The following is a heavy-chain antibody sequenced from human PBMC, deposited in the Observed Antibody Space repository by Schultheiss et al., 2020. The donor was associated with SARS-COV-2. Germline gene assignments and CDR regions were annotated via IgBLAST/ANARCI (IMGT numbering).Heavy chain of an antibody. V-gene: IGHV3-48*03. CDR3: AKDMVIVDFGYYFDY. Sequence: GGSLRLSCAASGFTFSSYEMNWVRQVPGKGLEWLSYINYNGATLYYADSVKGRFTISRDNSKNTLYLQMNSLRAEDTAVYYCAKDMVIVDFGYYFDYWGQGTLVTVSS. J-gene: IGHJ4*02. CDR2: INYNGATL. CDR1: GFTFSSYE. D-gene: IGHD1-26*01.